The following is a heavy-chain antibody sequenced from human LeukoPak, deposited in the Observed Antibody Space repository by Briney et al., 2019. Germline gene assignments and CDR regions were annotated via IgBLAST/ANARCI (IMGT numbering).Heavy chain of an antibody. CDR2: THYSGNT. CDR1: GGSISSSY. D-gene: IGHD4-11*01. Sequence: SETLSLTCTVFGGSISSSYWSWIRQPPGKGLEWIGYTHYSGNTNYNASLKSRVTISVDMSKNQFSLKLNSVTAADTAVYYCARQGPLTTAVTTRTNPFDYWGQGTLVTVFS. CDR3: ARQGPLTTAVTTRTNPFDY. V-gene: IGHV4-59*08. J-gene: IGHJ4*02.